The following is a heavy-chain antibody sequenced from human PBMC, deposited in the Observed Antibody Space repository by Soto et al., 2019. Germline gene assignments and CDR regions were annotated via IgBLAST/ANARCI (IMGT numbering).Heavy chain of an antibody. CDR3: ASIAAAGDNFDY. J-gene: IGHJ4*02. D-gene: IGHD6-13*01. V-gene: IGHV3-11*06. CDR1: GFTFSDYY. CDR2: ISSSSSYT. Sequence: VGSLRLSCAASGFTFSDYYMSWIRQAPGKGLEWVSYISSSSSYTNYADSVKGRFTISRDNAKNSLYLQMNSLRAEDTAVYYCASIAAAGDNFDYWGQGTLVTVSS.